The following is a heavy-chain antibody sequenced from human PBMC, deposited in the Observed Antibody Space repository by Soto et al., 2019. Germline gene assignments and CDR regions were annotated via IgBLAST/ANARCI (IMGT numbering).Heavy chain of an antibody. D-gene: IGHD1-26*01. CDR3: ARPSGSYSYYGMDV. CDR1: GFTFSSYA. CDR2: ISYDGSNK. J-gene: IGHJ6*02. V-gene: IGHV3-30-3*01. Sequence: GGSLRLSCAASGFTFSSYAMHWVRQAPGKGLEWVAVISYDGSNKYYADSVKGRFTISRDNSKNTLYLQMTSLRAEDTAVYYCARPSGSYSYYGMDVWGQGTTVTVSS.